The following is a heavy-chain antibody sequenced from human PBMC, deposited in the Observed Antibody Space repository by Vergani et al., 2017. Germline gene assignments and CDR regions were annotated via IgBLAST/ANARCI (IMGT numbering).Heavy chain of an antibody. D-gene: IGHD1-26*01. Sequence: QVQLQQWGAGLLKPSETLSLTCAVSGGSFSGYYWSWIRQPPGTGLEWIGEINHSGSTNYNPALKSRVTISVDTSKNQISLKLSSVTAADTAVYYCASQEVLVVATSYAFDDWGQGTLVTVSS. CDR2: INHSGST. CDR3: ASQEVLVVATSYAFDD. V-gene: IGHV4-34*01. J-gene: IGHJ4*02. CDR1: GGSFSGYY.